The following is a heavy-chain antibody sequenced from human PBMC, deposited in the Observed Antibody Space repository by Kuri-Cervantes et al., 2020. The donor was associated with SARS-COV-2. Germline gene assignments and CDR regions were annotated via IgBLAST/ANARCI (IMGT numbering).Heavy chain of an antibody. D-gene: IGHD3-3*01. V-gene: IGHV1-69*06. CDR1: GGTFSSYA. CDR3: ARTALEWLLYRYQAGYMDV. J-gene: IGHJ6*03. Sequence: SVKVSCKASGGTFSSYAISWVRQAPGQGLEWMGGIIPIFGTANYAQKFQGRVTITADKSTSTAYMELRSLRSDDTAVYYCARTALEWLLYRYQAGYMDVWGKGTTVTVSS. CDR2: IIPIFGTA.